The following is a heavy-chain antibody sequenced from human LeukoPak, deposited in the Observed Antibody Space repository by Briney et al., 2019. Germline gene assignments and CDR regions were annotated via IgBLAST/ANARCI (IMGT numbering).Heavy chain of an antibody. CDR3: ARSCSAGSCYMGFDY. CDR1: GFIFSDYT. V-gene: IGHV3-21*01. CDR2: ITSGSSYI. Sequence: GGSLRLSCAASGFIFSDYTMNWVRQAPGKGLEWVSSITSGSSYIYYADSVKGRFTISRDNDKNSLYLQMNSLRAEDTAMYYCARSCSAGSCYMGFDYWGQGTLVTVSS. J-gene: IGHJ4*02. D-gene: IGHD2-15*01.